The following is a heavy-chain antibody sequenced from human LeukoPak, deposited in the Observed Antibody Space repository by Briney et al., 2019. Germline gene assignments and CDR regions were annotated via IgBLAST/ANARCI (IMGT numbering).Heavy chain of an antibody. CDR1: GGSFSGYY. J-gene: IGHJ5*02. V-gene: IGHV4-34*01. D-gene: IGHD3-10*01. Sequence: SETLSLTCAVYGGSFSGYYWSWIRQPPGKGLEWIGEINHSGSTNYNPSLKSRVTISVDTSKNQFSLKLSSVTAADTAVHYCARRGGYYYGSGSYRNWFDPWGQGTLVTVSS. CDR2: INHSGST. CDR3: ARRGGYYYGSGSYRNWFDP.